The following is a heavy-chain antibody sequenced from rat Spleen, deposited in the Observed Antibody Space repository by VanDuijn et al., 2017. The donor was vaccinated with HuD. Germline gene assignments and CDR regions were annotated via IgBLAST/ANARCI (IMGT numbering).Heavy chain of an antibody. CDR3: ARQFGGRYFDC. CDR2: IGSNGGT. D-gene: IGHD4-3*01. Sequence: QVQLMESGPGLVQPSETLSLTCTVSGFSLTSYSVSWIRQPPGKGLEWMGVIGSNGGTDYNSAIKSRLSIRRDTSKSQVFLRMYSRQTRDTAMYSCARQFGGRYFDCWGPGTMVTVSS. J-gene: IGHJ1*01. CDR1: GFSLTSYS. V-gene: IGHV2-47*01.